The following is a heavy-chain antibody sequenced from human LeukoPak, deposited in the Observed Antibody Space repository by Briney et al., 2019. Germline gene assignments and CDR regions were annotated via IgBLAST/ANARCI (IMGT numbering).Heavy chain of an antibody. J-gene: IGHJ4*02. D-gene: IGHD3-10*01. CDR2: IYYSGST. CDR1: GGSISNKY. CDR3: ASSGSYYNVIAY. Sequence: SETLSLTCTVSGGSISNKYWSWIRQPPGKGLEWIGYIYYSGSTNYNPSLKSRVTISVDTSKNQFSLKLSSVTAADTAVYYCASSGSYYNVIAYWGQGTLVTVSS. V-gene: IGHV4-59*12.